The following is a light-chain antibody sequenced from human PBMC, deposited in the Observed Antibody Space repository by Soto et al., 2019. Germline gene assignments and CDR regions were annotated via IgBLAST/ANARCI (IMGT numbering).Light chain of an antibody. CDR2: EVS. CDR1: SSDVGGYNS. Sequence: QSALTQPASVSGSPGQSITISCTGTSSDVGGYNSVSLYQQHPGKAPKLMIYEVSNRPSGVSNRFSGSKSGNTASLTISGLQAEDEADYYCSSYTTSSTLLYVFGTGTKLTVL. CDR3: SSYTTSSTLLYV. J-gene: IGLJ1*01. V-gene: IGLV2-14*01.